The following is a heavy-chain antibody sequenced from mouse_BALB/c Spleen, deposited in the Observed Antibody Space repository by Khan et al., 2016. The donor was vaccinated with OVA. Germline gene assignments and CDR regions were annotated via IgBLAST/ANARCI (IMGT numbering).Heavy chain of an antibody. Sequence: QVQLQQSGPGLVAPSQSLSITCTVSGFSLTAYGVNWVRQPPGKSLEWLGMIWGDGSTDYTSALKSRLPINKDNSKSQVFLKMNSLQTDDTARYYCARELRLGGFAYWGQGTLVTVSA. CDR1: GFSLTAYG. J-gene: IGHJ3*01. CDR2: IWGDGST. V-gene: IGHV2-6-7*01. D-gene: IGHD1-2*01. CDR3: ARELRLGGFAY.